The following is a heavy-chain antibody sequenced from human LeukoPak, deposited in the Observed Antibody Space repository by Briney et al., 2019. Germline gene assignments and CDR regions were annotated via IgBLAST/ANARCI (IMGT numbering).Heavy chain of an antibody. CDR3: ATFGGVIVNGGDNFDY. J-gene: IGHJ4*02. CDR2: IWYDGSNK. V-gene: IGHV3-33*08. Sequence: GRSLRLSCAASGFTFSSYGMHWVRQAPGKGLEWVAVIWYDGSNKYYADSVKGRFTISRDNSKNTLYLQMNSLRAEDTAVYYCATFGGVIVNGGDNFDYWGQGTLVTVSS. CDR1: GFTFSSYG. D-gene: IGHD3-16*02.